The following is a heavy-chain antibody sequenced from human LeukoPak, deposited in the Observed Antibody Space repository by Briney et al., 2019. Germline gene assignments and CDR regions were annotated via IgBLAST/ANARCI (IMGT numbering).Heavy chain of an antibody. D-gene: IGHD4-11*01. Sequence: GSLRLSCAASGVSVRASYLSWVRQAPGKGLEWVLIMFSGGGTDYADSVKGRFTISRDTSKNTVYLQLNSLRTEDTAVYYCARDPSPYYSDYGHWGQGTLVTVSS. J-gene: IGHJ4*02. V-gene: IGHV3-66*01. CDR1: GVSVRASY. CDR3: ARDPSPYYSDYGH. CDR2: MFSGGGT.